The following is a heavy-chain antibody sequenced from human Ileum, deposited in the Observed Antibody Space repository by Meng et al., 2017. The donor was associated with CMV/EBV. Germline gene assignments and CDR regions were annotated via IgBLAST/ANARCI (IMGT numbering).Heavy chain of an antibody. D-gene: IGHD3-22*01. CDR2: IIPILGIA. J-gene: IGHJ4*02. V-gene: IGHV1-69*02. Sequence: SVKVSCKASGGTFSSYTISWVRQAPGQGLEWMGRIIPILGIANYAQKFQGRVTITADKSTSTAYMELSSLRSEDTAVYYCGTWAYDSSGYSDYWGQGTLVTVSS. CDR3: GTWAYDSSGYSDY. CDR1: GGTFSSYT.